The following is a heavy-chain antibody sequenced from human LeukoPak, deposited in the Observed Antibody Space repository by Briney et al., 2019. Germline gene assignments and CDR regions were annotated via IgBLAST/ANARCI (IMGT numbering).Heavy chain of an antibody. CDR2: IYYSGST. J-gene: IGHJ3*02. V-gene: IGHV4-59*12. CDR3: AGIREGFGDAFDI. CDR1: GGSINNSY. Sequence: SETLSLTCTVSGGSINNSYWTWIRQPPGKGLEWIGHIYYSGSTNYNPSLKSRVTISVDTSKNQFSLKLSSVTAADTAVYYCAGIREGFGDAFDIWGQGTMVTVSS. D-gene: IGHD3-10*01.